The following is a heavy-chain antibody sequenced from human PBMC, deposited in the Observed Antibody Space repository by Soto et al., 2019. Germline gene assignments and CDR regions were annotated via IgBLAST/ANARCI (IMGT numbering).Heavy chain of an antibody. CDR1: GFTCSKYG. Sequence: VGSLRLSCAASGFTCSKYGMHWVRQAPGKGLEWVALIWNDGIRKVYVDSVKGRFTISRDNSKNTLDLQMNNLRDEDTAVYYCARDDDNDANALDYWGPGTLVTVSS. V-gene: IGHV3-33*01. J-gene: IGHJ4*02. CDR3: ARDDDNDANALDY. CDR2: IWNDGIRK.